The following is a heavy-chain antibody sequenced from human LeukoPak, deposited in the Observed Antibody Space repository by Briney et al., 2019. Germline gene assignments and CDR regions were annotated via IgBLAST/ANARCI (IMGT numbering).Heavy chain of an antibody. D-gene: IGHD3-22*01. CDR3: TRLDDITPYYFKGFDY. CDR2: IRSTANNYAT. J-gene: IGHJ4*02. Sequence: GGSLRLSCAASGLTFSDSAMHWVRQASGKGLEWVGRIRSTANNYATAYSASVKVRFTISRDDSKNTAYLQMDSLKTEDTAVYYCTRLDDITPYYFKGFDYWGQGTLVSVSS. V-gene: IGHV3-73*01. CDR1: GLTFSDSA.